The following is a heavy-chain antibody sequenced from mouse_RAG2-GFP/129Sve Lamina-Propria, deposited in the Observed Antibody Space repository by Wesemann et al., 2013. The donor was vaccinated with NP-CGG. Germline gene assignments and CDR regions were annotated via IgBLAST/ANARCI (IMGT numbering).Heavy chain of an antibody. J-gene: IGHJ1*03. CDR3: AREWVWLLHWYFDV. CDR1: GYTFTSYW. CDR2: IYPGSGST. D-gene: IGHD2-2*01. Sequence: QVQLQQPGAELVKPGASVKLSCKASGYTFTSYWINWVKQRPGQGLEWIGNIYPGSGSTNYNEKFKSKATLTVDTSSSTAYMQLSSLTSEDSAVYYCAREWVWLLHWYFDVWGTGTTVTVSS. V-gene: IGHV1S61*01.